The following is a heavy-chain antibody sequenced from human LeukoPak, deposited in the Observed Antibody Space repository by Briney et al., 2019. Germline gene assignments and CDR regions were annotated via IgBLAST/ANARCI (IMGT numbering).Heavy chain of an antibody. CDR1: GFTFSSYG. D-gene: IGHD4-17*01. Sequence: GGSLRLSCAASGFTFSSYGMHWVRQAPGKGLEWVAVISYDGSDKYYADSVKGRFTISRDNSKNTLYLQMNSLRAEDTAVYYCARADDYGGNPGVAFDIWGQGTMVTVSS. CDR2: ISYDGSDK. J-gene: IGHJ3*02. CDR3: ARADDYGGNPGVAFDI. V-gene: IGHV3-30*19.